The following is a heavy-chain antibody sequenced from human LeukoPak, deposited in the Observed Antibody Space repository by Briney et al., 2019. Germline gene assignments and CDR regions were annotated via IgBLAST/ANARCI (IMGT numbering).Heavy chain of an antibody. V-gene: IGHV4-39*01. CDR2: IYYSGST. CDR3: ARHETXXXXXXXXXXXX. CDR1: GGSISSGGYY. Sequence: SETLSLTCTVSGGSISSGGYYWSWIRQHPGKGLEWIGYIYYSGSTYYNPSLKSRVTISVDTSKDQFSLKLSSVTAADTAVYYCARHETXXXXXXXXXXXXWG. J-gene: IGHJ1*01.